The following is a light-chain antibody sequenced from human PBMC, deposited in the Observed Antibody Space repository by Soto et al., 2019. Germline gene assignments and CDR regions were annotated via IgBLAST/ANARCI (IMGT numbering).Light chain of an antibody. Sequence: QPVLTQPPSASGTPGQRVTISCSGSGSSIGTNTVNWYRQLPGTAPKLLIYGDNQRPSGVPDRFSGSKSGTSASLASSRLQSEDEAEYYCAAWDGSLNNVLFGGGTKLTVL. CDR2: GDN. V-gene: IGLV1-44*01. CDR3: AAWDGSLNNVL. CDR1: GSSIGTNT. J-gene: IGLJ2*01.